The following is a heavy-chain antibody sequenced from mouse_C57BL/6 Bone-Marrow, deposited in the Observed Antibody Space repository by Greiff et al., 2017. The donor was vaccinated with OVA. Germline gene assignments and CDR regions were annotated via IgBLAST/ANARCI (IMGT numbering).Heavy chain of an antibody. CDR3: TGGLRRGFAY. CDR2: IDPENGDT. D-gene: IGHD2-4*01. CDR1: GFNIKDDY. J-gene: IGHJ3*01. Sequence: EVKLVESGAELVRPGASVKLSCTASGFNIKDDYMHWVKQRPEQGLEWIGWIDPENGDTEYASKFQGKATITADTSSNTAYLQLSSLTSEDTAVYYCTGGLRRGFAYWGQGTLVTVSA. V-gene: IGHV14-4*01.